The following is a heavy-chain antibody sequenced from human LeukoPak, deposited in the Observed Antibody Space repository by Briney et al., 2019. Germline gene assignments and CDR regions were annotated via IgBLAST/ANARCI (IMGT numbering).Heavy chain of an antibody. CDR2: ISYDGSNK. CDR3: AKDGYSKPAVVIYFDY. V-gene: IGHV3-30*18. D-gene: IGHD3-22*01. Sequence: PGGSLRLSCAVSGFTFSSYGMHWVRQAPGKGLEWVAVISYDGSNKYYADSVKGRFTVSRDNSKNTLYLQMNSLRAEDTAVYYCAKDGYSKPAVVIYFDYWGQGTLVTVSS. J-gene: IGHJ4*02. CDR1: GFTFSSYG.